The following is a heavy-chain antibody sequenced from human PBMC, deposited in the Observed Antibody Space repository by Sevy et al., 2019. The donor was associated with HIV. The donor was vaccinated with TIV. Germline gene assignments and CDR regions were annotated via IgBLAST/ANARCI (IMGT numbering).Heavy chain of an antibody. CDR3: AIDRASGYSYGPSLNYYYYYGMDV. Sequence: EGSLRLSCAASGFTFSSYGMHWVRQAPGKELEWVAVIAYDGSNKYYADSVKGRFTISRDNSKNTLYLQMNSLRAEDTAVYYRAIDRASGYSYGPSLNYYYYYGMDVWGQGTTVTVSS. V-gene: IGHV3-30*03. D-gene: IGHD5-18*01. CDR2: IAYDGSNK. J-gene: IGHJ6*02. CDR1: GFTFSSYG.